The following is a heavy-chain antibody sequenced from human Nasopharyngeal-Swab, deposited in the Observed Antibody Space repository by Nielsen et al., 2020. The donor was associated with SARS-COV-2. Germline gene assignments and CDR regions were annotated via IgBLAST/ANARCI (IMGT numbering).Heavy chain of an antibody. Sequence: GSLTLSCAVSGFTSSSNAMSCVRQAPGHRLEWVSSISSIRSYIYYADSVKGRFTISRDNAKNSTYLQMNSLRAEDTAVYYCARASEITIFGVVQHWDYWGQGTLVTVSS. CDR1: GFTSSSNA. V-gene: IGHV3-21*01. CDR3: ARASEITIFGVVQHWDY. CDR2: ISSIRSYI. J-gene: IGHJ4*02. D-gene: IGHD3-3*01.